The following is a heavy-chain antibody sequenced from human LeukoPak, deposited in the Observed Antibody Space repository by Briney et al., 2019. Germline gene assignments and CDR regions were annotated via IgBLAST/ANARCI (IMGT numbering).Heavy chain of an antibody. CDR1: RFTVSSNY. Sequence: GGSLRLSCAASRFTVSSNYMSWVRPAPGKGLAWVSVIYSGGSTYYADSVKGRFTISRHNSKNTLYLQMNSLRAEDTAVYYCATRIAAAGPFDYWGQGTLVTVSS. CDR2: IYSGGST. CDR3: ATRIAAAGPFDY. D-gene: IGHD6-13*01. V-gene: IGHV3-53*04. J-gene: IGHJ4*02.